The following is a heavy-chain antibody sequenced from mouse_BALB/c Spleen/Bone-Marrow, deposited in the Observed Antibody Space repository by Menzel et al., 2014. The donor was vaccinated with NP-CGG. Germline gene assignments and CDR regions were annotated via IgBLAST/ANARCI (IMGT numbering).Heavy chain of an antibody. CDR1: GYSFTTFW. J-gene: IGHJ4*01. V-gene: IGHV1-5*01. CDR3: TRKLPAMDY. D-gene: IGHD1-1*01. Sequence: VQLKESGTVLARPGASVKMSCKASGYSFTTFWMHWVKQRPGQGLEWIGAIYPGNNDTSYNQKFKGKAKLTAVTSASTAYMELSSLTDEDSAVCYCTRKLPAMDYWGQGTSLTVSS. CDR2: IYPGNNDT.